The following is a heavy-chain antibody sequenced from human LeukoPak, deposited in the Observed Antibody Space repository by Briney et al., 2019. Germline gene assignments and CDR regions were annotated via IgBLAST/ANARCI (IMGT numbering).Heavy chain of an antibody. J-gene: IGHJ5*02. CDR2: VNPNSGGT. Sequence: DSVKVSCKASGYTFTDYYMHWVRQAPGQGLEWMGWVNPNSGGTNYAQKFQGRVTMTRDTSISTAYMELSRLRSDDTAVYYCARGVLAGYDSSGYPFYNWFDPWGQGTLVTVSS. D-gene: IGHD3-22*01. V-gene: IGHV1-2*02. CDR3: ARGVLAGYDSSGYPFYNWFDP. CDR1: GYTFTDYY.